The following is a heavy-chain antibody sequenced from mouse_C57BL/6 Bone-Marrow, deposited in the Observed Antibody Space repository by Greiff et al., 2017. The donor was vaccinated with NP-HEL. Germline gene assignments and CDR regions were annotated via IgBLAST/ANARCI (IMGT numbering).Heavy chain of an antibody. CDR1: GYAFSSSW. V-gene: IGHV1-82*01. Sequence: QVQLQQSGPELVKPGASVKISCKASGYAFSSSWMNWVKQRPGKGLEWIGRIYPGDGDTNYNGKSKGKATLTADKSSSTAYMQLSSLTSEDSAVYFCGGLLGYWGQGTTLTVSS. D-gene: IGHD1-1*01. J-gene: IGHJ2*01. CDR3: GGLLGY. CDR2: IYPGDGDT.